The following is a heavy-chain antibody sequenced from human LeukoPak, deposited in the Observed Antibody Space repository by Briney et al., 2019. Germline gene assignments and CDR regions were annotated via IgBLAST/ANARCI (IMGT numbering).Heavy chain of an antibody. V-gene: IGHV4-59*01. CDR1: GGSISSYY. CDR2: IYYSGST. J-gene: IGHJ3*02. CDR3: ARGYTSANDYAFDI. D-gene: IGHD3-22*01. Sequence: PSETLSLTCTVSGGSISSYYWSWIRQPPGKGLEWIGYIYYSGSTNYNPSLRSRVTISVDTSKNQFSLKLSSVTAADTAAYYCARGYTSANDYAFDIWGQGTMVTVSS.